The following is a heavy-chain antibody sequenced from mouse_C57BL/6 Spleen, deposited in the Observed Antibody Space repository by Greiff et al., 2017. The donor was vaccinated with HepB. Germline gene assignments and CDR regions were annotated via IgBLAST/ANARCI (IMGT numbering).Heavy chain of an antibody. J-gene: IGHJ4*01. Sequence: EVQLQQSVAELVRPGASVKLSCTASGFNIKNTYMHWVKQRPEQGLEWIGRIDPANGNTKYAPKFQGKATITADTSSNTAYLQLSSLTSEDTAIYYCARSYSSGYVLYYAMDYWGQGTSVTVSS. CDR2: IDPANGNT. D-gene: IGHD3-2*02. CDR1: GFNIKNTY. V-gene: IGHV14-3*01. CDR3: ARSYSSGYVLYYAMDY.